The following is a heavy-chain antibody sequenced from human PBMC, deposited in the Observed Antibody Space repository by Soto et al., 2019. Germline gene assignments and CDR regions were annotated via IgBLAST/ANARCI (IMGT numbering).Heavy chain of an antibody. V-gene: IGHV1-69*06. CDR3: ARGVYGWGNYYTGPSAVDI. Sequence: QVQLEQSGAAVKKPGSSVKVSCKASGGTLSDHGVAWLRQAPGQGLEWMGGTIPVFNTAKYAQKFQGRVTVTADKFTNIAYMDLSSLRSEDTALYFCARGVYGWGNYYTGPSAVDIWCQGTMVIVSS. D-gene: IGHD3-10*01. CDR1: GGTLSDHG. CDR2: TIPVFNTA. J-gene: IGHJ3*02.